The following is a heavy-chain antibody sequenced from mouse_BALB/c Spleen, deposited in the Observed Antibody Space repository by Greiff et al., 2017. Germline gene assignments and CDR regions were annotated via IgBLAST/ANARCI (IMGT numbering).Heavy chain of an antibody. D-gene: IGHD2-14*01. CDR3: ARYPHYYRYDVGAMDY. J-gene: IGHJ4*01. V-gene: IGHV3-8*02. CDR2: ISYSGST. CDR1: GDSITSGY. Sequence: EVKLVESGPSLVKPSQTLSLTCSVTGDSITSGYWNWIRKFPGNKLEYMGYISYSGSTYYNPSLKSRISITRDTSKNQYYLQLNSVTTEDTATYYCARYPHYYRYDVGAMDYWGQGTSVTVSS.